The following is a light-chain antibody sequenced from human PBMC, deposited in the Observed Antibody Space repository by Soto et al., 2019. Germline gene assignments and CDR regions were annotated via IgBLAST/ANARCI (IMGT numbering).Light chain of an antibody. Sequence: QPVLTQPRSVSGSPGQSVTISCTGTSSDVGGYNYVSWYQQHPGKAPKLMIYAVSKRPSGVPDRFSGSKSGNTASLTISGLQAEDEADYYCCSYAGSYVFGTGTKLTVL. V-gene: IGLV2-11*01. J-gene: IGLJ1*01. CDR2: AVS. CDR1: SSDVGGYNY. CDR3: CSYAGSYV.